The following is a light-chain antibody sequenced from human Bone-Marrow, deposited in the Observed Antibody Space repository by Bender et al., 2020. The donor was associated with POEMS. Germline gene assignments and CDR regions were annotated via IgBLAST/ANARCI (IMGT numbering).Light chain of an antibody. J-gene: IGLJ2*01. CDR3: QAWDTSSVV. CDR1: SLGSQS. Sequence: SYVVTQPPSVSVAPGQTARITCGGNSLGSQSVHWYQQKPGQAPVVVVYDDSDRPSGIPERFSGSNSGNIATLTISGTQALDEADYYCQAWDTSSVVFGGGTKLTVL. V-gene: IGLV3-21*02. CDR2: DDS.